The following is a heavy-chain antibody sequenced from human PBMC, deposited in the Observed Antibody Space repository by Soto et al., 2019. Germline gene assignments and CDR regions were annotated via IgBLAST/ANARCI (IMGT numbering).Heavy chain of an antibody. CDR2: IYYSGST. Sequence: LSLTCTVSGGSISSYYWSWIRQPPGKGLEWIGYIYYSGSTNYNPSPKSRVTISVDTSKNQFSLKLSSVTAADTAVYYCARDGATVTSGGMDVWGQGTTVTVSS. D-gene: IGHD4-17*01. CDR3: ARDGATVTSGGMDV. V-gene: IGHV4-59*01. CDR1: GGSISSYY. J-gene: IGHJ6*02.